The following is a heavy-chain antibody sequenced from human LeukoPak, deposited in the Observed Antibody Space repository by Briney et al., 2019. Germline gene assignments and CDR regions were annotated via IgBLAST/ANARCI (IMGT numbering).Heavy chain of an antibody. D-gene: IGHD3-22*01. Sequence: SETLSLTCTVSGGSISSYYWSWIRQPPGKGLEWIGYIYYSGSTNYNPSLKSRVTISVDTSKNQFSLKLSSVTAADTAVYYCARAASSRGYSDYWGQGTLVTVSS. CDR1: GGSISSYY. CDR2: IYYSGST. CDR3: ARAASSRGYSDY. V-gene: IGHV4-59*01. J-gene: IGHJ4*02.